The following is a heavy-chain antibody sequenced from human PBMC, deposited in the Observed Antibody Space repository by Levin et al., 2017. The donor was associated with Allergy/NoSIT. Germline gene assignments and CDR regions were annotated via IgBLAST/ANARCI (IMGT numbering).Heavy chain of an antibody. D-gene: IGHD3-10*01. CDR1: GASISSFY. J-gene: IGHJ6*02. CDR3: ARHETFYYGSGSFSSGMDG. V-gene: IGHV4-59*08. CDR2: IYYSGNT. Sequence: PSETLSLTCTVSGASISSFYWSWIRQPPGKELEWIGYIYYSGNTNYNPSLKSRITISIDTSKSQFSLKLSSVTAADTAVYYCARHETFYYGSGSFSSGMDGWGQGTTVTVSS.